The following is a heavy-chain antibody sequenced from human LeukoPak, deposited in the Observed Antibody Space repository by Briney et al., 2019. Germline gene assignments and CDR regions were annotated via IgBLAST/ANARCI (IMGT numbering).Heavy chain of an antibody. V-gene: IGHV3-21*01. CDR2: ISSSGSYL. CDR1: GCILDTFC. CDR3: ARNYGDLDY. Sequence: QAGGSLRLSCAASGCILDTFCVNWVRQAPGKGLEWVSSISSSGSYLYYADSVKGRFTISRDNAKNSLYLQMNSLRAEDTAVYYCARNYGDLDYWGQGTLVTVSS. J-gene: IGHJ4*02. D-gene: IGHD1-7*01.